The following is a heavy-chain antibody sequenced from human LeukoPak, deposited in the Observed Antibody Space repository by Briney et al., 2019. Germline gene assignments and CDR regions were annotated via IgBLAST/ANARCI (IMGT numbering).Heavy chain of an antibody. Sequence: PSETLSLTCTVSGGSISSSSYYWGWIRQPPGKGLEWIGSIYYSGSTYYNPSLKSRVTISVDTSKNQFSLKLSSVTAADTAVYYCARLVGYYDSSGPLYPDYWGQGTLVTVSS. CDR1: GGSISSSSYY. CDR3: ARLVGYYDSSGPLYPDY. D-gene: IGHD3-22*01. J-gene: IGHJ4*02. V-gene: IGHV4-39*01. CDR2: IYYSGST.